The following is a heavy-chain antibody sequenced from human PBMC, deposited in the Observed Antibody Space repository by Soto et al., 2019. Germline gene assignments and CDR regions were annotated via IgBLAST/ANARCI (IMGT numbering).Heavy chain of an antibody. V-gene: IGHV3-33*01. D-gene: IGHD3-3*01. CDR2: IFYDGSND. CDR3: ARAMTMTLARIFGMDV. Sequence: GGSLRLSCAGSGFFFQNYAMHWVRLAPGKGLEWVAYIFYDGSNDNYADSVKGRFTVSRDNSEGMMYLQMNNLRVEDTGVYFCARAMTMTLARIFGMDVWGLGTTVTVSS. CDR1: GFFFQNYA. J-gene: IGHJ6*02.